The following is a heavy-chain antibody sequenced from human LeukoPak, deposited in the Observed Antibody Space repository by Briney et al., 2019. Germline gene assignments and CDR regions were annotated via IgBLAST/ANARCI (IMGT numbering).Heavy chain of an antibody. D-gene: IGHD1-26*01. Sequence: SETLSLTCTVSGGSISSSSYYWGWIRQPPGKGLEWIGSIYYSGSTYYNESLESRVTISIDTSKNQFSLKLNSVTAADTAMYYCAKSGGYGLIDYWGRGTLVTVSS. CDR1: GGSISSSSYY. CDR2: IYYSGST. V-gene: IGHV4-39*01. CDR3: AKSGGYGLIDY. J-gene: IGHJ4*02.